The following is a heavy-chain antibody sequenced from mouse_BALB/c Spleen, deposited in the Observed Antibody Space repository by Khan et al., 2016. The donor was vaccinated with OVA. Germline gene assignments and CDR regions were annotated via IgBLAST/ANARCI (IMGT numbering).Heavy chain of an antibody. CDR1: GYIFTSYW. J-gene: IGHJ2*01. CDR2: IYPGTDNT. Sequence: QVQLKQSRAELVRPGASVKLSCKTSGYIFTSYWIHWVKQRSGQGLEWFARIYPGTDNTYYNEKLKDKVTLTADKSSSTVYMQLSSLKSEDSAVYFCAREEALYYFDYWGQGTTLTVSS. CDR3: AREEALYYFDY. D-gene: IGHD3-2*02. V-gene: IGHV1-76*01.